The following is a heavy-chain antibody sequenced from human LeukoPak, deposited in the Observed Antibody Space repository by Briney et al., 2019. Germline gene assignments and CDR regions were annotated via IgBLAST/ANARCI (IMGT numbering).Heavy chain of an antibody. J-gene: IGHJ4*02. V-gene: IGHV1-2*02. CDR3: ARGSVLRQTTGTTFDS. CDR1: AYTFTDYY. D-gene: IGHD4-17*01. CDR2: INPHSGDT. Sequence: ASVKVSCKASAYTFTDYYMHWVRQAPGQGLEWMGWINPHSGDTHYAQSFQGRVTMTRDTSISTAYMDLSRLTSDDTALYYCARGSVLRQTTGTTFDSWGQGTLVTVSS.